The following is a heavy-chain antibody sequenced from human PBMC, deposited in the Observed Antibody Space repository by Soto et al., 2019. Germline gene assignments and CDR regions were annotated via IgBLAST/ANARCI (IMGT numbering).Heavy chain of an antibody. J-gene: IGHJ6*02. CDR3: ARTGYSSGWYDYYYYGMDV. Sequence: QVQLVQSGAEVKKSGSSVKVSCKASGGTFSSYAISWVRQAPGQGLEWLGGIIPIFGTANYAQKFQGRVTITADKSTSTAYMELSSLRSEDTAVYYCARTGYSSGWYDYYYYGMDVWGQGTTVTVSS. CDR2: IIPIFGTA. V-gene: IGHV1-69*06. D-gene: IGHD6-19*01. CDR1: GGTFSSYA.